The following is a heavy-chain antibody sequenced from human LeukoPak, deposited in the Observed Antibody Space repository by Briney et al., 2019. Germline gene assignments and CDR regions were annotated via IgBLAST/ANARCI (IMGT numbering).Heavy chain of an antibody. J-gene: IGHJ4*02. CDR1: GFTFSSYS. Sequence: GGSLRLSCAASGFTFSSYSMNWVRQAPGKGLEWVSSISSSSSYIYYADSVKGRFTISRDNSKNTLYLQMNSLRAEDTAVYYCAKDLLQDDYWGQGTLVTVSS. CDR3: AKDLLQDDY. D-gene: IGHD2-15*01. CDR2: ISSSSSYI. V-gene: IGHV3-21*04.